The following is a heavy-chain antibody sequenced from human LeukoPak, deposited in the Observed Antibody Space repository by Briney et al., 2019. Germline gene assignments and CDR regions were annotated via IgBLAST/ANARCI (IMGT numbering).Heavy chain of an antibody. CDR3: TRDAVRGVISNYFDY. V-gene: IGHV1-46*01. CDR2: INPSSGDT. CDR1: GYSXTTYF. J-gene: IGHJ4*02. D-gene: IGHD3-10*01. Sequence: GASVKVSCKALGYSXTTYFLHGVRQAPGQGLEWMGIINPSSGDTSYAQKFQGRVTMTRDTSTSTVFMEVSGLRSEDTAVYYCTRDAVRGVISNYFDYWGQGTLVAVSS.